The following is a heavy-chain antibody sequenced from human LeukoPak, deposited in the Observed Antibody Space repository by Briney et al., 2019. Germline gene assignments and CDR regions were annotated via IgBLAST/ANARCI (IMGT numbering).Heavy chain of an antibody. Sequence: ASVKVSCKTSGYTFTSYYISWVRQAPGQGLEWMAWISAYNGNTKYAQKFQGRVTMTTDTSASTAYMELRSLRSDDTAVYYCARDPLRFGELLGYFDYWGQGTLVTVSS. CDR3: ARDPLRFGELLGYFDY. CDR2: ISAYNGNT. D-gene: IGHD3-10*01. CDR1: GYTFTSYY. J-gene: IGHJ4*02. V-gene: IGHV1-18*01.